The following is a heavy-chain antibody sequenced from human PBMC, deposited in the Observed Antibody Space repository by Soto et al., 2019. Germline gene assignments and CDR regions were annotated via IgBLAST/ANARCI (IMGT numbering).Heavy chain of an antibody. D-gene: IGHD5-12*01. J-gene: IGHJ6*02. Sequence: EVQLVESGGGLVQPGGSLRLSCAASGFTFSTYWMNWVRQAPGKGLEWVANIKQDGSEKYYVDSVKGRFTISRDNAKNSLYLQMVGTIRVRYYCYGMDVWGQGTTVTVSS. CDR3: DV. V-gene: IGHV3-7*02. CDR1: GFTFSTYW. CDR2: IKQDGSEK.